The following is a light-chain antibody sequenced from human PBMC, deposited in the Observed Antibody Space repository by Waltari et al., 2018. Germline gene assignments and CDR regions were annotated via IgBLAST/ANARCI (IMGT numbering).Light chain of an antibody. CDR3: SSHTSTVPHV. Sequence: QSALTQPASVSGSPGQSITISCTGTSNDVGGYGYVSWYQQYPGKAPKLIIYEVSYRPSGISSRFSGSKSVNTASLTISGLQADDEADYYCSSHTSTVPHVFGTGTRVTVV. CDR1: SNDVGGYGY. CDR2: EVS. V-gene: IGLV2-14*01. J-gene: IGLJ1*01.